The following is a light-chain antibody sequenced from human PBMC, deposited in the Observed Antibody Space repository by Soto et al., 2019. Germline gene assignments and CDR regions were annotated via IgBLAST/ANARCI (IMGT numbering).Light chain of an antibody. Sequence: EIVLTQSPATLSLSPGERATLSCRASQSVSSYLAWYQQKPGQAPRLLIYDASNRATGIPARFSGNGSGTDFTLTISSLEPEDFAVYYCQQRSNWLTLGGGTKVESK. V-gene: IGKV3-11*01. CDR1: QSVSSY. CDR2: DAS. J-gene: IGKJ4*01. CDR3: QQRSNWLT.